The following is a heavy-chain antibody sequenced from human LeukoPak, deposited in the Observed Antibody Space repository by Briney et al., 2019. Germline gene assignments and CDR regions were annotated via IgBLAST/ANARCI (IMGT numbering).Heavy chain of an antibody. CDR3: ARSEMVETPPDY. J-gene: IGHJ4*02. CDR1: GYTFTSYS. Sequence: GASVNVSCKAAGYTFTSYSISWVRQAPGQGLERMGWISAYNGNTNYAQKVQGRVTMTTYTSTSTAYMELRSLRSDDTAVYYCARSEMVETPPDYWGQGTLVTVSS. D-gene: IGHD2-8*01. V-gene: IGHV1-18*01. CDR2: ISAYNGNT.